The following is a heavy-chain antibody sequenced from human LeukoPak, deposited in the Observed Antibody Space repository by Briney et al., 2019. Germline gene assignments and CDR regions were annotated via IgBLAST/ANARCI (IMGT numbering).Heavy chain of an antibody. Sequence: PGGSLRLSCGASGFTFSTYWMSWVRQAPGKGLEWVANIKRDGSEKYYVDSVRGRFTISRDNAKNSLYLQMNSLRAKDTAVYYCAAGPPRYCSTTTCQADYWGQGTLVTVSS. CDR3: AAGPPRYCSTTTCQADY. D-gene: IGHD2-2*01. CDR2: IKRDGSEK. J-gene: IGHJ4*02. CDR1: GFTFSTYW. V-gene: IGHV3-7*03.